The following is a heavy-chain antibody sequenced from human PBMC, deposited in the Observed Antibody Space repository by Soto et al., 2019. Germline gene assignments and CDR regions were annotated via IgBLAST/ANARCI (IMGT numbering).Heavy chain of an antibody. V-gene: IGHV3-9*01. Sequence: GGSLRLSCAASGFTFDDYAMHWVRQAPGKGLEWVSGISWNSGSIGYADSVKGRFTISRDNAKNSLYLQMNSLRAEDTALYYCAKEAWGYGMDVWGQGTTVTVSS. CDR1: GFTFDDYA. CDR3: AKEAWGYGMDV. D-gene: IGHD3-16*01. CDR2: ISWNSGSI. J-gene: IGHJ6*02.